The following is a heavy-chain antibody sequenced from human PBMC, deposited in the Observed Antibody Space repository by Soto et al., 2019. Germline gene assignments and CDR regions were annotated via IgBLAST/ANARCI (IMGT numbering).Heavy chain of an antibody. CDR3: ARGRSDSAGSSFGRRMDV. V-gene: IGHV4-61*01. J-gene: IGHJ6*02. Sequence: QVQLQESGPGLVKSSESLSLICFVSGEALGSGQSYWNWIRQSPGKGLEWIGQTFVTGSTKYSASLKSRVTMSVDTSKSHISLTLTSVTAADSATYFCARGRSDSAGSSFGRRMDVWGQGTTVTVS. CDR1: GEALGSGQSY. CDR2: TFVTGST. D-gene: IGHD3-10*01.